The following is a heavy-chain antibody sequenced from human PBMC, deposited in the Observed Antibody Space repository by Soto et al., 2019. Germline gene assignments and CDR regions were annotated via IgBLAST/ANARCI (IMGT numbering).Heavy chain of an antibody. J-gene: IGHJ4*02. CDR2: ISGSGGST. Sequence: GGSLRVPYAASGFHFGGFAMSWVRQAPGKGLEWVSAISGSGGSTFYADSVKGRFSISRDTSQNSLSLQINSLRVEDTAVYYCVRELGLAYWGQGAVVTVSS. D-gene: IGHD7-27*01. CDR1: GFHFGGFA. CDR3: VRELGLAY. V-gene: IGHV3-23*01.